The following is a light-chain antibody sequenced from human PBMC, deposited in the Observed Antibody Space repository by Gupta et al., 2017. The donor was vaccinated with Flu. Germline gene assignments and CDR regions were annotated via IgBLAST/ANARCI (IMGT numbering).Light chain of an antibody. CDR2: AAS. J-gene: IGKJ4*01. V-gene: IGKV1-27*01. CDR1: QGIDHF. CDR3: QKYKRPPLT. Sequence: DIQLTQSPSSLSASVGDRVTITCRASQGIDHFLAWYQQRPGKVPKVLIHAASILQSGVPSRFRGSGSGTDFTLTISSLQPEDVGIYYCQKYKRPPLTFGGGTKVEI.